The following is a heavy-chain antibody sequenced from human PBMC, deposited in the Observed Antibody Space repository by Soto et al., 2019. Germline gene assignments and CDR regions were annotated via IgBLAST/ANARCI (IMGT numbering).Heavy chain of an antibody. V-gene: IGHV4-59*01. J-gene: IGHJ6*02. D-gene: IGHD2-21*01. CDR1: GGFISNYY. CDR3: ARGGVVVVSYALDA. Sequence: SETLSLTCSVSGGFISNYYWTWIRQSPGKGLEWIGYVYNSGSTKYNPSLKSRVSISIDTSKNQFSLKLSSVTAADTAVYYCARGGVVVVSYALDAWGQGTTVTVSS. CDR2: VYNSGST.